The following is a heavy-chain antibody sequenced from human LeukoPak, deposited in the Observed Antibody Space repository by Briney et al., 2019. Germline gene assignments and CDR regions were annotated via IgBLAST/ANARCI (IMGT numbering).Heavy chain of an antibody. D-gene: IGHD3-10*01. V-gene: IGHV3-74*01. CDR2: INSDGSST. CDR3: ARVTFGASGLFDY. CDR1: GFTFSNYW. Sequence: GGSLRLSCAASGFTFSNYWMHWVRQAPGKGLVWVSRINSDGSSTSYADSVKGRFTISRDNAKNTLYLQMNSLRAEDTAVYYCARVTFGASGLFDYWGQGTLVTVSS. J-gene: IGHJ4*02.